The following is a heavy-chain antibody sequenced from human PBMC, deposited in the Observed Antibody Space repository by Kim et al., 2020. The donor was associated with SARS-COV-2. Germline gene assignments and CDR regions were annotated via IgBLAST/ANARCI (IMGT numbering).Heavy chain of an antibody. V-gene: IGHV4-4*07. D-gene: IGHD6-6*01. CDR3: ARARIAARPRAYYFDY. Sequence: SLTSRVTMSVDTSKNQFSLKLSSVTAADTAVYYCARARIAARPRAYYFDYWGQGTLVTVSS. J-gene: IGHJ4*02.